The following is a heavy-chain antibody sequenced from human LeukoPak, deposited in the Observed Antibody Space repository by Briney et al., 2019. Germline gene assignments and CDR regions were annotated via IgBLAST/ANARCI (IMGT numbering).Heavy chain of an antibody. J-gene: IGHJ4*02. CDR1: GGTFSSYA. CDR3: ACSIYGDYECDY. D-gene: IGHD4-17*01. Sequence: SVKVSCKASGGTFSSYAISWVRQAPGQGLEWMGRIIPILGIANYAQKFQGRVTITADKSTSTAYMELSSLRSEDTAVYYCACSIYGDYECDYWGQGTLVTVSS. CDR2: IIPILGIA. V-gene: IGHV1-69*04.